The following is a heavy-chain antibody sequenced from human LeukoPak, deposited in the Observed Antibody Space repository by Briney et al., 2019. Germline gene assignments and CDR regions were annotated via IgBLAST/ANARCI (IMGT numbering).Heavy chain of an antibody. V-gene: IGHV4-38-2*01. J-gene: IGHJ5*02. CDR3: ARQSSRDQIYDFWSGYYTRWFDP. Sequence: SETLSLTCAVSGYSISSGYYWGWIRQPPGKGLEWTGSIYHSGSTYYNPSLKSRVTISVDTSKNQFSLKLSSVTAADTAVYYCARQSSRDQIYDFWSGYYTRWFDPWGQGTLVTVSS. D-gene: IGHD3-3*01. CDR2: IYHSGST. CDR1: GYSISSGYY.